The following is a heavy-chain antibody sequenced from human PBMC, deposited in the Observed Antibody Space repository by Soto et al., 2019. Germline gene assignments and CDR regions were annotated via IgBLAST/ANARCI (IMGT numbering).Heavy chain of an antibody. CDR3: GRDPQQKDY. CDR2: ISASNGNR. D-gene: IGHD2-2*01. Sequence: QVQLVQSGAEVKKPGASVKVSCKASGYDFSSYGISWVRQAPGQGLEWMGWISASNGNRDYAQQFQGRVTMTSDTPRTTAYMELRSLRSDDTAVYFCGRDPQQKDYGGKGTLFNVS. J-gene: IGHJ4*02. CDR1: GYDFSSYG. V-gene: IGHV1-18*04.